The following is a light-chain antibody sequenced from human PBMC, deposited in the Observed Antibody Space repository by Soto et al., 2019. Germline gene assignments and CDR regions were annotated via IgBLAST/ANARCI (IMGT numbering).Light chain of an antibody. CDR3: QRTYNAPFT. Sequence: DIQMTQSPSSLSAFVGDTVTITCRATGSIYRYLNWYQQKPGQAPRVLITAASTLESGVPSRFSGSGSGTDFTLTINNLQPEDFATYYRQRTYNAPFTFSPGTKV. V-gene: IGKV1-39*01. CDR2: AAS. CDR1: GSIYRY. J-gene: IGKJ3*01.